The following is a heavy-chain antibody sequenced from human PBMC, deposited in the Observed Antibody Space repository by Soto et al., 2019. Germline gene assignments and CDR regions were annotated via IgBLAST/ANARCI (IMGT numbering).Heavy chain of an antibody. CDR3: AKVDILKGYVPQDAFDI. V-gene: IGHV3-23*01. Sequence: EVQLLESGGGLVQPGGSLRLSCAASGFTFSSYAMSWVRQAPGKGLEWVSAISGSGGSTYYADSVKGRFTISRDNSKNTLYLQMNSLRAEDTAVYYCAKVDILKGYVPQDAFDIWGQGTMVTVSS. CDR1: GFTFSSYA. CDR2: ISGSGGST. D-gene: IGHD3-16*02. J-gene: IGHJ3*02.